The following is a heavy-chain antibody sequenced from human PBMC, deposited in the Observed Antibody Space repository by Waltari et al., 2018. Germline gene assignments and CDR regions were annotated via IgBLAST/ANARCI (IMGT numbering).Heavy chain of an antibody. D-gene: IGHD3-22*01. CDR2: IYYRGST. Sequence: QVQLQESGPGLVKPSETLSLTCTVSGGSISSHYWSWIRQPPGKGLEWIGYIYYRGSTNYNPSLKSRVTISVDTSKNQFSLKLSSVTAADTAVYYCARTAGYYGSFDIWGQGTMVTVSS. V-gene: IGHV4-59*11. CDR1: GGSISSHY. J-gene: IGHJ3*02. CDR3: ARTAGYYGSFDI.